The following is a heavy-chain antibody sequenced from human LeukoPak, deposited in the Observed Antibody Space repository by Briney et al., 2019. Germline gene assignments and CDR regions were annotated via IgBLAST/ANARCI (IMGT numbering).Heavy chain of an antibody. J-gene: IGHJ3*02. Sequence: PGGSLRLSCAASGFTFSSYAMSWVRQAPGKGLEWVSAISGSGGSTYYADSVKGRFTISRDNAENSLYLQMNSLRAEDTAVYYCARASRWGWGAFEIWGQGTMVTVSS. CDR3: ARASRWGWGAFEI. D-gene: IGHD3-16*01. CDR2: ISGSGGST. V-gene: IGHV3-23*01. CDR1: GFTFSSYA.